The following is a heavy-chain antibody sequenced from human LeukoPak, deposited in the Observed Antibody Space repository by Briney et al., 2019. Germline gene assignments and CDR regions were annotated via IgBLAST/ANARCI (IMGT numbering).Heavy chain of an antibody. CDR2: ITASGTAM. J-gene: IGHJ4*02. CDR1: GFTFSSYS. Sequence: GGSLRLSCAASGFTFSSYSMNWVRQAPGKGLEWVSHITASGTAMFYADSVKGRFTISRDNAKNSPYLQMNSLRTEDTAFYYCARPYDNVTGYLDYWGQGTLVTVSS. CDR3: ARPYDNVTGYLDY. D-gene: IGHD3-9*01. V-gene: IGHV3-48*04.